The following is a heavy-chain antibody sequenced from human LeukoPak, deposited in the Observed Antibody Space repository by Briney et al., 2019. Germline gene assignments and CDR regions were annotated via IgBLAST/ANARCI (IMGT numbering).Heavy chain of an antibody. CDR2: IYYSGST. V-gene: IGHV4-59*01. J-gene: IGHJ3*02. D-gene: IGHD6-6*01. CDR3: ARDLGPYSSSPYKADI. Sequence: SETLSLTCTVSGGSISSYYWSWIRQPPGKGLEWIGYIYYSGSTNYNPSLKSRVTISVDTSKNQFSLKLSSVTAADTAVYYCARDLGPYSSSPYKADIWGQGTMVTVSS. CDR1: GGSISSYY.